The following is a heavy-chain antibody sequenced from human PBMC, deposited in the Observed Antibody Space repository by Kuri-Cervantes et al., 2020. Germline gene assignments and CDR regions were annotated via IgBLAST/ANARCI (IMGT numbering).Heavy chain of an antibody. Sequence: SETLSLTCTVSGGSISSYYWSWIRQPPGKGLEWIGYIYYSGSTNYNPSLKSRVTILVDTSKNQFSLKLSSVTAADTAVYYCAYYHCSGGSCYFDYWGQGTLVTVSS. CDR1: GGSISSYY. V-gene: IGHV4-59*01. D-gene: IGHD2-15*01. J-gene: IGHJ4*02. CDR2: IYYSGST. CDR3: AYYHCSGGSCYFDY.